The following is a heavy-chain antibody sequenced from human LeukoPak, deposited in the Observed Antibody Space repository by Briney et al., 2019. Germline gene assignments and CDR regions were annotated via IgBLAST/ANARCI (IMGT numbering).Heavy chain of an antibody. CDR3: AREILTTLNYYYYYGMDV. CDR2: INPNSGGT. J-gene: IGHJ6*02. CDR1: GYTFTGYY. Sequence: ASVKVSCKASGYTFTGYYMHWVRQAPGQGLEWMGWINPNSGGTNYAQKFQGRVTMTRDTSISTAYMELSRLRSDDTAVYYCAREILTTLNYYYYYGMDVWGQGTTVTVSS. V-gene: IGHV1-2*02. D-gene: IGHD4/OR15-4a*01.